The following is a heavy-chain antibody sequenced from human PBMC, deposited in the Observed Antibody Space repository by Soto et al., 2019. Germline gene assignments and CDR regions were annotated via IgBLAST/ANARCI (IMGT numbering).Heavy chain of an antibody. D-gene: IGHD6-19*01. J-gene: IGHJ4*02. V-gene: IGHV4-4*02. CDR2: DYHNGIT. CDR3: ARDAAVPCESDRFDY. Sequence: TAETLTLTCAVSGDSVTRNVWWRWVRQPGGKGLEWIGDDYHNGITDYNPSLKSRVTMSVDTSKNEFSLKLTSLTAADTAIYYCARDAAVPCESDRFDYWGQGTLVTVSS. CDR1: GDSVTRNVW.